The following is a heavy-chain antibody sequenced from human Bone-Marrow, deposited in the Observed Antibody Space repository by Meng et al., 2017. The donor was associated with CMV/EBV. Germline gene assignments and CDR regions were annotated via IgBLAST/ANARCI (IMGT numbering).Heavy chain of an antibody. CDR3: ARDGGPKEYQLLDYGMDV. CDR1: GFTFSSYA. V-gene: IGHV3-30-3*01. Sequence: GESLKISCAASGFTFSSYAMHWVRQAPGKGLEWVAVILYDGSDEYNVDSVKGRFTISRDNSKNTLYLQMNSLIPEDTAVYYCARDGGPKEYQLLDYGMDVWGQGNTVPVSS. J-gene: IGHJ6*02. CDR2: ILYDGSDE. D-gene: IGHD2-2*01.